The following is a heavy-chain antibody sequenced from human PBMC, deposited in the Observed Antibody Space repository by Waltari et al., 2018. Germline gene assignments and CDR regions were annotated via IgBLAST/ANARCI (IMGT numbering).Heavy chain of an antibody. D-gene: IGHD2-15*01. V-gene: IGHV4-34*02. CDR3: ARGYCSGDSCSVYFDY. CDR2: INHSGST. J-gene: IGHJ4*02. Sequence: QVPLQQWGAGLLKPSETLSLTCAVYGGSFSGYYWSWIRQPPGKGLEWIGEINHSGSTNYNPSLKSRVTISVDTSKNQFSLKVNSVTAADTAVYYCARGYCSGDSCSVYFDYWGQGTLVTVSS. CDR1: GGSFSGYY.